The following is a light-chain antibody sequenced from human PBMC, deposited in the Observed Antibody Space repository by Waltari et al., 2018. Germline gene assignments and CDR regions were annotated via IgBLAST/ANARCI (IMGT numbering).Light chain of an antibody. CDR1: QSVLYSSNNKNY. J-gene: IGKJ1*01. V-gene: IGKV4-1*01. CDR2: WAS. CDR3: QQYYSTPLT. Sequence: DIVMTQSPDSLAVSLGERATINCKSSQSVLYSSNNKNYLVWNQQKPGQPPKLLIYWASTRESGVPDRFSGSGSGTDFTLTISSLQAEDVAVYYCQQYYSTPLTFGQGTKVEIK.